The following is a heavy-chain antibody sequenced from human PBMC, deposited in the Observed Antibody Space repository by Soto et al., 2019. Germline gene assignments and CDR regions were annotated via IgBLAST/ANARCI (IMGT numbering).Heavy chain of an antibody. CDR1: GFTFSSYA. J-gene: IGHJ6*02. D-gene: IGHD5-18*01. Sequence: GGSLRLSCAASGFTFSSYAMSWVRQAPGKGLEWVSAISGSGGSTYYADSVKGRFTISRDNSKNTLYLQMNSLRAEDTAVYYCAKDEVQLWLEPLYYYYGMDVWGQGTTVTVFS. V-gene: IGHV3-23*01. CDR3: AKDEVQLWLEPLYYYYGMDV. CDR2: ISGSGGST.